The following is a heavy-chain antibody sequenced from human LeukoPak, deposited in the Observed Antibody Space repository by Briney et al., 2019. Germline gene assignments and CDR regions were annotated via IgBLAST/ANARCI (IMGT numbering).Heavy chain of an antibody. CDR3: ARHSATGFTALFDP. CDR2: IKQDGSEK. CDR1: GFTFSSYW. D-gene: IGHD5-18*01. V-gene: IGHV3-7*01. Sequence: GGSLRLSCAASGFTFSSYWMSWVRQAPGKGLEWVANIKQDGSEKYYVDSVKGRFTISRDNAKNSLYLQMNSLRAEDTAVYYCARHSATGFTALFDPWGQGTLVTVSS. J-gene: IGHJ5*02.